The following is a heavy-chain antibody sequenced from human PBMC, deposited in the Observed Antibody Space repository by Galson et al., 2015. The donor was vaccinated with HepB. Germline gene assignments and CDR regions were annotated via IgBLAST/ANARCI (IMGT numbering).Heavy chain of an antibody. V-gene: IGHV1-2*06. D-gene: IGHD6-19*01. Sequence: SVKVSCKASGSTFTGYYMHWVRQAPGQGLEWMGRINPNSGGTNYAQKFQGRVTMTRDTSISTAYMELSRLRSDDTAMYYCARPSSGWYLFNYWGQGTLVTVSS. CDR1: GSTFTGYY. J-gene: IGHJ4*02. CDR3: ARPSSGWYLFNY. CDR2: INPNSGGT.